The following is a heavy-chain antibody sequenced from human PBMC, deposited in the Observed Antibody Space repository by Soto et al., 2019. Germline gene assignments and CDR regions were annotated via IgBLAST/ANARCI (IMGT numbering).Heavy chain of an antibody. CDR2: IKSKTDGGTT. V-gene: IGHV3-15*01. Sequence: GGSLRLSCAASGFTFSNAWMSWVRQAPGKGLEWVGRIKSKTDGGTTDYAAPVKGRFTISRDDSKNTLYLQMNSLKTEDTAVYYCTTDTYGSAVYYYGMDVWGQGTTVTVSS. D-gene: IGHD3-10*01. CDR1: GFTFSNAW. CDR3: TTDTYGSAVYYYGMDV. J-gene: IGHJ6*02.